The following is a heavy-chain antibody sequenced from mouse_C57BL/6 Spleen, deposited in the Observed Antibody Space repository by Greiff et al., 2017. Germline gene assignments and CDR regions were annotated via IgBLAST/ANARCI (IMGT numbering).Heavy chain of an antibody. CDR1: GFTFSNYW. D-gene: IGHD2-3*01. J-gene: IGHJ3*01. CDR2: IRLKSDNYAT. CDR3: RSHDGYYEGFAY. V-gene: IGHV6-3*01. Sequence: EVKLMESGGGLVQPGGSMKLSCVASGFTFSNYWMNWVRQSPEKGLEWVAQIRLKSDNYATHYAESVKGRFTISRDDSKSSVYLQMNNLRAEDTGIYYCRSHDGYYEGFAYWGQGTLVTVSA.